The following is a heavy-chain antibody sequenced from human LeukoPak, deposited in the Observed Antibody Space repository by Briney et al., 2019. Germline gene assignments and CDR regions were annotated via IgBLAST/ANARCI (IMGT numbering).Heavy chain of an antibody. D-gene: IGHD3-10*01. Sequence: PGGSLRLSCAASGFTFSSYGMHWARQAPGKGLEWVAFIRYEGSSKYYADSVKGRFTISRDNSKNTLYLQMDSLRPQDTAIYYCAKDLLRDRWFGESWGQGTLVTVSS. CDR2: IRYEGSSK. J-gene: IGHJ5*02. CDR3: AKDLLRDRWFGES. V-gene: IGHV3-30*02. CDR1: GFTFSSYG.